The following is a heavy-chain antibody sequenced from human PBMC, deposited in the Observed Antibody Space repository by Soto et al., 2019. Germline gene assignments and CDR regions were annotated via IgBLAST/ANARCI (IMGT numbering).Heavy chain of an antibody. CDR3: ARALRSRIAAAGTAYDY. CDR2: IYSGGST. Sequence: EVQLVESGGGLVQPGGSLRLSCAASGFTVSSNYMSWVRQAPGKGLEWVSVIYSGGSTYYADSVKGRFTISRDNSKNTLYPQMNSLRADDTAVYYCARALRSRIAAAGTAYDYWGQGTLVTVSS. D-gene: IGHD6-13*01. V-gene: IGHV3-66*01. CDR1: GFTVSSNY. J-gene: IGHJ4*02.